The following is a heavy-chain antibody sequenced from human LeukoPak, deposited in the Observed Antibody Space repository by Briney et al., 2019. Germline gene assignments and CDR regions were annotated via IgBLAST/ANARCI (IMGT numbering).Heavy chain of an antibody. J-gene: IGHJ4*02. CDR1: GDSISSGNYY. D-gene: IGHD2-2*01. CDR2: IYTSGST. V-gene: IGHV4-61*02. CDR3: ARGDYQLLFSY. Sequence: SQTLSLICTVSGDSISSGNYYWSWIRQPAGKGLEWIGRIYTSGSTNYNPSLKSRVTISVDTSKNQFSLKLSSVTAADTAVYYCARGDYQLLFSYWGQGTLVTVSS.